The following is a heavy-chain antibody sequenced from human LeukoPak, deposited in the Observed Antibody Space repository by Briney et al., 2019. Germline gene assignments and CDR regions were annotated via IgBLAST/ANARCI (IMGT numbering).Heavy chain of an antibody. CDR1: GGSISIYY. V-gene: IGHV4-59*01. J-gene: IGHJ4*02. Sequence: SETLSLTCTVSGGSISIYYWSWVRQPPGKGLEWIGYIYNSGSTNYNPSLKSRVTISVDTSKNQFPLNLDSVTAADTAVYYCVRDRELNYWGQGTLVTVSS. CDR3: VRDRELNY. D-gene: IGHD3-10*01. CDR2: IYNSGST.